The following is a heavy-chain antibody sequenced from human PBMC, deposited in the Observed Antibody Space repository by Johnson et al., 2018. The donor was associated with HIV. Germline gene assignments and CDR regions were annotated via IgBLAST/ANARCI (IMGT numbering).Heavy chain of an antibody. CDR2: ITTAGDA. J-gene: IGHJ3*01. D-gene: IGHD3-9*01. Sequence: VQLVESGGGLVQPGGSLRLSCAASGFTFSSYAMSWVRQAPGKGLEWVSAITTAGDAYYADSVKGRFTISRENAKNSLYLQMSGRSAGDTAIYYCARAGDYDMLTGSLMKGTFDVWGQGTMVTVSS. V-gene: IGHV3-13*01. CDR3: ARAGDYDMLTGSLMKGTFDV. CDR1: GFTFSSYA.